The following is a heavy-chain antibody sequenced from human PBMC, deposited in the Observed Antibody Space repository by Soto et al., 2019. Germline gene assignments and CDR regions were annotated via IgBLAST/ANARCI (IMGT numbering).Heavy chain of an antibody. V-gene: IGHV4-31*01. CDR3: ARIVVGAQSQTAH. Sequence: QVQLQESGPSLVRPSQTLSLTCSVSGLAVSRGGSYWGWIRPLPGKGLDGIGYINYTGETYFNPSLLSILSISTDTSQNQFSLKLRSVTAADTAVYYCARIVVGAQSQTAHWGQGTLVTVSS. CDR2: INYTGET. D-gene: IGHD2-15*01. J-gene: IGHJ4*02. CDR1: GLAVSRGGSY.